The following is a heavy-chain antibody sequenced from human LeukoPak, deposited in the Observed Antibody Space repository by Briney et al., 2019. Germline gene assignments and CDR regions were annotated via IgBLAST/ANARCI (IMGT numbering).Heavy chain of an antibody. CDR2: IYHSGST. D-gene: IGHD3-3*01. J-gene: IGHJ2*01. CDR1: GSSISSGGYS. CDR3: ARVGGHGAGGSLAFDL. V-gene: IGHV4-30-2*01. Sequence: SQTLSLTCSVSGSSISSGGYSWSWIRQPPGTGLEWIGYIYHSGSTYYNPSLKSRVTISVDRSKNQFSLKLSSVTAADTAVYYCARVGGHGAGGSLAFDLWGRGTLVTVSS.